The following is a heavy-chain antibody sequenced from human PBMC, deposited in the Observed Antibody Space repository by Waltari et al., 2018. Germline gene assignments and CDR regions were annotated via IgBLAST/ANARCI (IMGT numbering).Heavy chain of an antibody. CDR1: GGSMSGYY. Sequence: QVHLQESGPGLVKPSETLSLTCTVSGGSMSGYYWTWIRQPPGKELEWIGCVHHSGGNKYNPSLMSRATISLDMSTNQFSLKLSSVTAADTAVYYCLRNPGHWGQGIMVTVSS. V-gene: IGHV4-59*01. J-gene: IGHJ4*02. CDR3: LRNPGH. CDR2: VHHSGGN.